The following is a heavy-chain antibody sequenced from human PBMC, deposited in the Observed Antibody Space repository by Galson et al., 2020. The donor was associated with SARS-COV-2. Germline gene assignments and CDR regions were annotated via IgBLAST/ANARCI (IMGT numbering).Heavy chain of an antibody. J-gene: IGHJ3*02. D-gene: IGHD4-17*01. CDR1: GTSISSGSYS. V-gene: IGHV4-30-2*01. CDR3: ARLHYGEYAPEAFDI. CDR2: ISHSGGT. Sequence: SETLSLTCAVSGTSISSGSYSWNWIRQPPGKGLESIGYISHSGGTYYNPSLKSRVTISGDRSKNQFSLRLSSVTAADTAVYYCARLHYGEYAPEAFDIWGPGTRVTVAS.